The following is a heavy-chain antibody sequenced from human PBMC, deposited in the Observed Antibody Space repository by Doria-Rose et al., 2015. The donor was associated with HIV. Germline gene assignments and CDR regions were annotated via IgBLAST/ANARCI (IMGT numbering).Heavy chain of an antibody. V-gene: IGHV2-26*01. D-gene: IGHD6-13*01. Sequence: QITLKESGPVLVKPTEVLTLTCTVSGVSLSSPGMGVSWIRQPPGKALEWLANIFADDERSYNTSRMSRLTSSRGTSKSQVVLTMTDMDPVDTATYYCARIKSSRWYHKYYFDFWGQGTLVIVSA. CDR2: IFADDER. CDR1: GVSLSSPGMG. CDR3: ARIKSSRWYHKYYFDF. J-gene: IGHJ4*02.